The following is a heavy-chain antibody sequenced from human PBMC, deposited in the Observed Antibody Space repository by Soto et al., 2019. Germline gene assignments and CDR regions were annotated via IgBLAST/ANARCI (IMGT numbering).Heavy chain of an antibody. V-gene: IGHV3-21*01. CDR2: ISSSSSYI. Sequence: GGSLRLSCAASGFTFSSYSMNWVRQAPGKGLEWVSSISSSSSYIYYADSVKGRFTISRDNAKNSLYLQMNSLRAEDTAVYYCARTRCSGGSCHSPLDAFDIWGQGTMVTVSS. D-gene: IGHD2-15*01. CDR1: GFTFSSYS. CDR3: ARTRCSGGSCHSPLDAFDI. J-gene: IGHJ3*02.